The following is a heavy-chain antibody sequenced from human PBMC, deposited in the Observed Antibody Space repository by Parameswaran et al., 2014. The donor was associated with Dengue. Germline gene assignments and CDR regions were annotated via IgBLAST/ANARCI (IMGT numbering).Heavy chain of an antibody. CDR3: TRHYYGSGSYVR. CDR1: GFTFSNAW. V-gene: IGHV3-15*01. CDR2: IKSKTDGGTT. J-gene: IGHJ4*02. Sequence: LSLTCAASGFTFSNAWMSWVRQAPGKGLEWVGRIKSKTDGGTTDYAAPVKGRFTISRDDSKNTLYLQMNSLKTEDTAVYYCTRHYYGSGSYVRWGQGTLVTVSS. D-gene: IGHD3-10*01.